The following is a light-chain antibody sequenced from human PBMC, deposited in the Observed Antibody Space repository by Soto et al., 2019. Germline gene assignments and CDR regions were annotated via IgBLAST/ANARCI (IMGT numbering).Light chain of an antibody. CDR2: EVN. CDR3: SSYSRTISHVF. Sequence: QSALTQPPSASGSPGQSVTISCTGTKNDIGVYDFVSWYQHHPGNAPQLIISEVNNRPSGVSHRFSGSKSGNMASLTISGLQAEDEAYYYCSSYSRTISHVFFGGGTKVTVL. J-gene: IGLJ2*01. V-gene: IGLV2-8*01. CDR1: KNDIGVYDF.